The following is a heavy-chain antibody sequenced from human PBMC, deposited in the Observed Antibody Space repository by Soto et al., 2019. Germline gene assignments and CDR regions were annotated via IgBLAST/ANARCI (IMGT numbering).Heavy chain of an antibody. CDR1: GGSFSGYY. CDR3: ARGHSSSITMVRGDEPYYFDY. J-gene: IGHJ4*02. Sequence: QVQLQQWGAGLLKPSETLSLTCAVYGGSFSGYYWSWIRQPPGKGLEWIGEINHSGSTNYNPSLKSRVTISVDTSKNQFSLKLSSVTAADTAVYYCARGHSSSITMVRGDEPYYFDYWGQGTLVTVSS. V-gene: IGHV4-34*01. D-gene: IGHD3-10*01. CDR2: INHSGST.